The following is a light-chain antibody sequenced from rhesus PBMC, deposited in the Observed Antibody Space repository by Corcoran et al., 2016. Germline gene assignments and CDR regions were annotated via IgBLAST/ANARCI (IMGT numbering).Light chain of an antibody. CDR2: AAS. Sequence: DIQMTQSPSSLSASVGDRVTITCRASQGISDSLSWYQQNPGKAPKRLSYAASSLERGVPSRFSGSGSGTEFTLTISSLQPEDVAAYYCLQGDSTPLTFGGGTKVELK. J-gene: IGKJ4*01. CDR1: QGISDS. V-gene: IGKV1-36*02. CDR3: LQGDSTPLT.